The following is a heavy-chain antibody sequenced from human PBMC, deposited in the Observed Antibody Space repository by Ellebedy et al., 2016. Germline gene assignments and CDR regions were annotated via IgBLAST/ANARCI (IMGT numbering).Heavy chain of an antibody. CDR3: ARGKPAAPFDY. V-gene: IGHV4-61*01. CDR2: IYYSGST. D-gene: IGHD2-2*01. CDR1: GGSVSSGSYY. J-gene: IGHJ4*02. Sequence: SETLSLXXTVSGGSVSSGSYYWSWIRQPPGKGLEWIGYIYYSGSTNYNPSLKSRVTMSVDTSKNQFSLKLSSVTAADTAVYFCARGKPAAPFDYWGQGTLVTVSS.